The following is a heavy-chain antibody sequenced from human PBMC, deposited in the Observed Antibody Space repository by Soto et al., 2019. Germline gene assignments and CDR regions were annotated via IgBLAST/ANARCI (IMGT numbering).Heavy chain of an antibody. CDR2: ISGNSGST. CDR3: AKVSVVVLAAGDWFDP. D-gene: IGHD2-15*01. J-gene: IGHJ5*02. V-gene: IGHV3-23*01. Sequence: GGSLRLSWAASGFSFSTYAMTWVRQAPGKGPEWVSGISGNSGSTYYADSVKGRFTVSRDNSKNTVYLQMNSLRGDDTAVYYCAKVSVVVLAAGDWFDPWGQGTLVTVPS. CDR1: GFSFSTYA.